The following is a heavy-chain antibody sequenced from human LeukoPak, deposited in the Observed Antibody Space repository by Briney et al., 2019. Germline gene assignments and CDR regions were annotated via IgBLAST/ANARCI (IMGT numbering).Heavy chain of an antibody. Sequence: PGGCLRLSRVASGFTQSIYAMCGVPDAPGRGGGWGSGIRGGGGSTIYLESVKGRLTIPRDISKNTLYLQLNSRRAGDRAVFYCAKDFDGSTWFYRNYMDVWGKGPTVTVSS. CDR1: GFTQSIYA. V-gene: IGHV3-23*01. CDR2: IRGGGGST. J-gene: IGHJ6*03. D-gene: IGHD6-13*01. CDR3: AKDFDGSTWFYRNYMDV.